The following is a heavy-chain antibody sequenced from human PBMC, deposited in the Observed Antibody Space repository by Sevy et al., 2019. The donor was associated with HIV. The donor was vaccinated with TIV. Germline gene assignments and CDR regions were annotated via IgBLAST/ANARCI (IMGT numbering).Heavy chain of an antibody. CDR2: INSDGSST. CDR3: ARDAVLLLSGVMDV. Sequence: GGSLRLSCAASGFTFSSYWMHWVRQAPGKGLVWVSRINSDGSSTRYADSVKGRFTISRDNAKNTLYLQMNSLRAEDTPVYYCARDAVLLLSGVMDVWGQGPTVTVAS. J-gene: IGHJ6*02. CDR1: GFTFSSYW. V-gene: IGHV3-74*01. D-gene: IGHD3-10*01.